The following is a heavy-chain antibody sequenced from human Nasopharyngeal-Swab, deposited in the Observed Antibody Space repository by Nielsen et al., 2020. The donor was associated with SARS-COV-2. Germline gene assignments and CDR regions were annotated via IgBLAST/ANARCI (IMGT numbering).Heavy chain of an antibody. D-gene: IGHD2-2*01. CDR3: ARNPDIVVVPAPLSYYGMDV. V-gene: IGHV3-7*01. Sequence: GGSLRLSCEASGFIFSSYWMSWVRQAPGKGLEWVANIKQDGSEKNYVDSVKGRFSISRDNAKNTLYLQMNSLRAEDTAVYYCARNPDIVVVPAPLSYYGMDVWGQGTTVTVSS. CDR2: IKQDGSEK. J-gene: IGHJ6*02. CDR1: GFIFSSYW.